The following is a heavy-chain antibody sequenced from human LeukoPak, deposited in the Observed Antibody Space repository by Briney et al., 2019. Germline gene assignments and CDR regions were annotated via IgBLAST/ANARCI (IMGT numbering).Heavy chain of an antibody. CDR2: IKQDGSEK. Sequence: GGSLRLSCAASGFTFSSYWMSWVRQTPGKGLEWVANIKQDGSEKYYVDSVKGRFTISRDNAKNSLYLQMNSLRAEDTAVYYCARQWESGAFDIWGQGTMVTVSS. CDR1: GFTFSSYW. V-gene: IGHV3-7*01. J-gene: IGHJ3*02. CDR3: ARQWESGAFDI. D-gene: IGHD1-26*01.